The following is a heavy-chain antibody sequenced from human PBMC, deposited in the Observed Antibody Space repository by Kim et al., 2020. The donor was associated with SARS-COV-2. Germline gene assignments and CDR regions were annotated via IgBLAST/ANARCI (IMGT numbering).Heavy chain of an antibody. D-gene: IGHD5-12*01. CDR1: GFTFSSYA. Sequence: GGSLRLSCAASGFTFSSYAMHWVRQAPGKGLEYVSAISSNGGSTYYANSVKGRFTISRDNSKNTLYLQMGSLRAEDMAVYYCARVGKRWLQTYAFDIWGQGTMVTVSS. J-gene: IGHJ3*02. CDR2: ISSNGGST. CDR3: ARVGKRWLQTYAFDI. V-gene: IGHV3-64*01.